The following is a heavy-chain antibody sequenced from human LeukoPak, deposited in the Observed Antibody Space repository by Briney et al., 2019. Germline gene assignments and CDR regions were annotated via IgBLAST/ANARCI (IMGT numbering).Heavy chain of an antibody. CDR1: GYTLTELS. J-gene: IGHJ4*02. Sequence: ASVKVSCKVSGYTLTELSMHWVRQAPGKGLEWMGGFDPEDGETIYAQKFQGRVTMTTDTSTSTAYMELRSLRSDDTAVYYCARVLGSGSYSGFDYWGQGTLVTVSS. V-gene: IGHV1-24*01. D-gene: IGHD1-26*01. CDR3: ARVLGSGSYSGFDY. CDR2: FDPEDGET.